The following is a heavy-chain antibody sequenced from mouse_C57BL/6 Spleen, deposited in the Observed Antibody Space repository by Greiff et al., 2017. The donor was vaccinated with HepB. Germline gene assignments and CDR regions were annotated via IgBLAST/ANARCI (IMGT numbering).Heavy chain of an antibody. CDR2: IHPNSGST. J-gene: IGHJ4*01. CDR3: ARSYYSNPYAMDY. Sequence: QVQLQQPGAELVKPGASVKLSCKASGYTFTSYWMHWVKQRPGQGLEWIGMIHPNSGSTNYNEKFKSKATLTVDKSSSTAYMQLSSLTSEDAAVYYRARSYYSNPYAMDYWGQGTSVTVSS. D-gene: IGHD2-5*01. CDR1: GYTFTSYW. V-gene: IGHV1-64*01.